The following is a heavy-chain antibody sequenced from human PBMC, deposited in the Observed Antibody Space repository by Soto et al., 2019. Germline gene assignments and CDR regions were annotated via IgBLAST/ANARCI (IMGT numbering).Heavy chain of an antibody. CDR3: AGDLPHRGYSYGYFDY. D-gene: IGHD5-18*01. CDR1: GFTFSSYA. J-gene: IGHJ4*02. V-gene: IGHV3-30-3*01. Sequence: PGGSLRLSCAASGFTFSSYAMHWVRQAPGKELEWVAVISYDGSNKYYADSVKGRFTISRDNSKNTLYLQMNSLRAEDTTVYYCAGDLPHRGYSYGYFDYWGQGTLVTVSS. CDR2: ISYDGSNK.